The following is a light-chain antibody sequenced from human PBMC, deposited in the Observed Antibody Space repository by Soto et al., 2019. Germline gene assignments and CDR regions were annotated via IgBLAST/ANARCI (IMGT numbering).Light chain of an antibody. J-gene: IGLJ2*01. CDR1: SGHRRYA. V-gene: IGLV4-69*01. Sequence: QSVLTQSPSASASLGASVKLTCTLSSGHRRYAIAWHQQQPEKGPRYLMKLNSDGSHMKGDGIPDRFSGSSSGAERYLTISSLQSEDEADYYCQTWGTDIHVVFGGGTKLTVL. CDR2: LNSDGSH. CDR3: QTWGTDIHVV.